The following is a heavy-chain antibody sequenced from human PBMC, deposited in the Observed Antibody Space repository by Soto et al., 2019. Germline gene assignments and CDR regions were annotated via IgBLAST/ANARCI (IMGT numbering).Heavy chain of an antibody. D-gene: IGHD6-19*01. V-gene: IGHV4-61*08. CDR2: ILSGGGT. Sequence: QVQLQESGPGLVKPSGTLSLTCSVSGGSVSSDAYYWSWIRQPPGKTLEWMGFILSGGGTSTNPSLRRRLSISVGTSGNQFSLRLTSVTASDTGVYCCAQGFSSGWYVDSWGRGTLVTVSS. CDR3: AQGFSSGWYVDS. J-gene: IGHJ4*02. CDR1: GGSVSSDAYY.